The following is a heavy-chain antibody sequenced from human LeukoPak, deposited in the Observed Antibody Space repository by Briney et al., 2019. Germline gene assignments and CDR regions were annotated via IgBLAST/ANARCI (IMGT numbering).Heavy chain of an antibody. CDR2: INHSGST. CDR1: GGSFSGYY. J-gene: IGHJ4*02. CDR3: ARNGGNSDFDY. V-gene: IGHV4-34*01. D-gene: IGHD4-23*01. Sequence: SETLSLTCAVYGGSFSGYYWSWIRQPPGKGLEWIGEINHSGSTNYNPSHKSRVTMLLDKSKNQFSLKLSSVTAADTAVYYCARNGGNSDFDYWGQGTLVTVSS.